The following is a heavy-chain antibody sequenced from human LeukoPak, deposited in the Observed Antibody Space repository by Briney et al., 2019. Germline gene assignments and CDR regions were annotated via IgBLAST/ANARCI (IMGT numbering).Heavy chain of an antibody. J-gene: IGHJ4*02. CDR1: GGSFSGYY. CDR3: ASTPDIVVVPAAPLDY. D-gene: IGHD2-2*01. V-gene: IGHV4-34*01. Sequence: PSETLSLTCAIYGGSFSGYYWSWIRQPPGKGLEWIGEINHSGSTNYNPSLKSRVTIPVDTSKNQFSLKLSSVTAADTAVYYCASTPDIVVVPAAPLDYWGQGTLVTVSS. CDR2: INHSGST.